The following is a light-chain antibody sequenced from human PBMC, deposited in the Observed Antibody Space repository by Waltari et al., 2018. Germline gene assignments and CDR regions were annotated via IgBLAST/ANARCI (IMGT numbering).Light chain of an antibody. CDR1: QSVSSN. V-gene: IGKV3-15*01. Sequence: EIVLTQSPATLSLSPGERATLSCWASQSVSSNLAWYQQKPGQAPRLLIYGASTRATGIPARFSGSGSGTEFTLTVSSLQSEDFAVYYCQHYNNWPSWTFGQGTKVEIK. CDR3: QHYNNWPSWT. J-gene: IGKJ1*01. CDR2: GAS.